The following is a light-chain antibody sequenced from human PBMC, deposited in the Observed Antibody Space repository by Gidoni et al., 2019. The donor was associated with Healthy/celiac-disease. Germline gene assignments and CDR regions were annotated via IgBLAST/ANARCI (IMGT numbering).Light chain of an antibody. V-gene: IGLV1-47*01. J-gene: IGLJ3*02. Sequence: QSVLTPPPSASGTPGQRVTISCSGSSSNIGSNYVYWYQQLPGTAPKLLIYRNNQRPSGVPDLFSGSKSGTSASLAISGLRSEDEADYYCAAWDDSLSGRGVFGGGTKLTVL. CDR3: AAWDDSLSGRGV. CDR2: RNN. CDR1: SSNIGSNY.